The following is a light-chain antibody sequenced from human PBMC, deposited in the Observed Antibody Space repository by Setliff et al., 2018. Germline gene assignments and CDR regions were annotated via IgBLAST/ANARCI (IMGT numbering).Light chain of an antibody. CDR2: DVS. CDR3: SSYTTRTSLDV. V-gene: IGLV2-14*03. J-gene: IGLJ1*01. Sequence: ALTQPASVSGSLGQSITISCSGSSSDIGAYDYVAWYLHHPGKAPKLLIYDVSHRPSGVSPRFSGSKSGNTASLTISGLQAEDEADYYCSSYTTRTSLDVFGTGTKVTVL. CDR1: SSDIGAYDY.